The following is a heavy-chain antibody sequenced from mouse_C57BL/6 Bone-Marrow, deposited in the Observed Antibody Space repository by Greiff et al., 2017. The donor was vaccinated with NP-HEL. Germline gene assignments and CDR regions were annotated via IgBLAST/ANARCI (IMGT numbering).Heavy chain of an antibody. CDR2: INPNNVCT. V-gene: IGHV1-26*01. CDR1: GYTFTDYY. D-gene: IGHD2-4*01. CDR3: ARDYDYDLAWFAY. Sequence: VQLQQSGPELVKPGASVKISCKASGYTFTDYYMNWVKQSHGKSLEWIGYINPNNVCTSYNQKFKGRATWTVDKSYSTAYMELRSLTSEDSAVYYCARDYDYDLAWFAYWGQGTLVTVSA. J-gene: IGHJ3*01.